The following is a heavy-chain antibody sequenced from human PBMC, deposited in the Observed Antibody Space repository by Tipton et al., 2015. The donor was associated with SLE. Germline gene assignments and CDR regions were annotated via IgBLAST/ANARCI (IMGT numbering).Heavy chain of an antibody. D-gene: IGHD3-22*01. CDR1: GGSISSSSYY. CDR2: MSYSGST. J-gene: IGHJ4*02. CDR3: ATRGVSGYPYYFDY. Sequence: TLSLTCTVSGGSISSSSYYWGWIRQPPGKGLEWIGYMSYSGSTNYNPSLQSRVTISGDTSKNQFSLKLSSVTAADTAVYYCATRGVSGYPYYFDYWGQGTLVTVSS. V-gene: IGHV4-61*05.